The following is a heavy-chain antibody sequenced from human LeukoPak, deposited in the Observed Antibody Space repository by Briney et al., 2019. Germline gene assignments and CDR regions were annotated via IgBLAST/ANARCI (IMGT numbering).Heavy chain of an antibody. CDR2: ISKDGSHK. CDR1: GFTFSSYV. J-gene: IGHJ5*02. V-gene: IGHV3-30*04. CDR3: ARDPGYRGESGWFDP. Sequence: GRSLRLSCAASGFTFSSYVMHWVRQAPGKGLEWVAVISKDGSHKYYADSVKGRFTIYRDNSKNTLYLQMNSLRDEDTAVYYCARDPGYRGESGWFDPWGQGTLVTVSS. D-gene: IGHD5-18*01.